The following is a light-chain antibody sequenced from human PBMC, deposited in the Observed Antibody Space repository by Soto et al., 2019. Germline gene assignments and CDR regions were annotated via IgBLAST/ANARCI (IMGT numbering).Light chain of an antibody. Sequence: QSALTQPASVSGSPGQSITISCTGTSSDVGGYNYVSWYQQHPGKAPNLVIYDVSNRPSGVSNRFSGSKSGNTASLTISGLQAEDEADYYCSSYTSSNTLVLGGGTKLTGL. CDR1: SSDVGGYNY. CDR2: DVS. V-gene: IGLV2-14*03. J-gene: IGLJ2*01. CDR3: SSYTSSNTLV.